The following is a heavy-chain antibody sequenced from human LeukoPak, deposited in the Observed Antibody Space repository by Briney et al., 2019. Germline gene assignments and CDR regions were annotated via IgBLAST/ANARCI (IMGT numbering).Heavy chain of an antibody. V-gene: IGHV4-59*12. CDR3: ARHRYTGIAPGYFDF. CDR1: GGSISPYY. D-gene: IGHD1-26*01. Sequence: SETLSLTCTVSGGSISPYYWSWIRQPPGKGLEWIGYIYYSGSTNYNPSLKSRVTISVDTSKNQFSLKLRSVTAAERAVYYCARHRYTGIAPGYFDFWGQGTLVTVSS. J-gene: IGHJ4*02. CDR2: IYYSGST.